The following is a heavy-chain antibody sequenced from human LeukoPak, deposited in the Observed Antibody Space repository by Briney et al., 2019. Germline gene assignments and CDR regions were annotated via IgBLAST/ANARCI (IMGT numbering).Heavy chain of an antibody. CDR1: GFTFSSYA. Sequence: GGSLRLSCAASGFTFSSYAMSWVRQAPGKGLEWALAISGSGGSTYYADSVKGRFTISRDNSKNTLYLQMHSLRDEDTAVYSCAKSIAAAGIPPKDYWGQGDLLIASS. CDR3: AKSIAAAGIPPKDY. J-gene: IGHJ4*02. D-gene: IGHD6-13*01. V-gene: IGHV3-23*01. CDR2: ISGSGGST.